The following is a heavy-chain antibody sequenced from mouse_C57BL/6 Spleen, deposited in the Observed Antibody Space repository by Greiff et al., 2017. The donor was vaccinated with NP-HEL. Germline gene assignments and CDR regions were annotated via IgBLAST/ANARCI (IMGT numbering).Heavy chain of an antibody. CDR3: ARVLYYAMDY. J-gene: IGHJ4*01. V-gene: IGHV3-6*01. Sequence: EVQLQESGPGLVKPSQSLSLTCSVTGYSITSGYYWNWIRQFPGNKLEWMGYISYDGSNNYNPSLKNRISITRDTSKNQFFLKLNSVTTEDTATYYCARVLYYAMDYWGQGTSVTVSS. CDR1: GYSITSGYY. CDR2: ISYDGSN.